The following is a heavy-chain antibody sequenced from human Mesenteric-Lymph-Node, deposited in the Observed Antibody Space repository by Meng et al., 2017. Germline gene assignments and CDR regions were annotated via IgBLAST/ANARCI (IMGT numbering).Heavy chain of an antibody. CDR2: ISTSTNYI. CDR1: VFTFCSCA. J-gene: IGHJ4*02. V-gene: IGHV3-21*01. D-gene: IGHD3-22*01. Sequence: GGSLRLSCAASVFTFCSCAMHWVRQAPGKGLEWVSSISTSTNYIYYADSVKGRFTISRDNAKNSLYLQMNSLRVEDTGVYYCARVDDNSALDYWGQGTLVTVSS. CDR3: ARVDDNSALDY.